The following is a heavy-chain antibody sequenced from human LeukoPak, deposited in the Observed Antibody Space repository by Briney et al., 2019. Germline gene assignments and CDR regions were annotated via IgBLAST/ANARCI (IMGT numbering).Heavy chain of an antibody. CDR2: INHSGST. V-gene: IGHV4-34*01. D-gene: IGHD3-10*01. Sequence: SETLSLTCTVSGGSISSYYWSWIRQPPGKGLEWIGEINHSGSTNYNPSLKSRVTISVDTSKNQFSLKLSSVTAADTAVYYCARHRVYGSGSLFDYWGQGTLVTVSS. CDR3: ARHRVYGSGSLFDY. J-gene: IGHJ4*02. CDR1: GGSISSYY.